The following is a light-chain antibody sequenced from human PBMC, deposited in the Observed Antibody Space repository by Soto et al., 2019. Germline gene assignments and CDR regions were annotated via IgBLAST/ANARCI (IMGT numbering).Light chain of an antibody. Sequence: EIVLTQSPATLSLSPGERATLSSRASQSVSRYLAWYQQKPGQAPRLLIYDASNRATGIPARFSGSGSGTDFTLTISSLEPEDFAVYYCQQRYNWPPITFGQGTRLEIK. J-gene: IGKJ5*01. CDR1: QSVSRY. V-gene: IGKV3-11*01. CDR3: QQRYNWPPIT. CDR2: DAS.